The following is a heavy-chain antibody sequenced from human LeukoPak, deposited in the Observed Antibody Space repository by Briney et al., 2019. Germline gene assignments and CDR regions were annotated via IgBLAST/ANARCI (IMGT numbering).Heavy chain of an antibody. CDR2: ISTSSSYI. J-gene: IGHJ3*02. CDR1: GFTFSSYS. Sequence: GGSLRLSCAASGFTFSSYSMNWVRQAPGKGLEWVSSISTSSSYIYYADSVKGRFTISRDNARKSLYLQMNSLRADDTAVYYCAGGASVVAGSDNAFDIWGQGTMVTVSS. CDR3: AGGASVVAGSDNAFDI. V-gene: IGHV3-21*01. D-gene: IGHD6-19*01.